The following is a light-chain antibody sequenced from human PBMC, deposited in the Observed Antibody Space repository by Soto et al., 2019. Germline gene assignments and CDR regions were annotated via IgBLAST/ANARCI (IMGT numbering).Light chain of an antibody. V-gene: IGKV2-28*01. CDR2: LGS. CDR1: QSLLHSNGYNY. Sequence: DIVMTQSPLSLTVTPGEPASISCRSSQSLLHSNGYNYLDWYLQTPGQSPQLLIFLGSNRASGVPDRFSGSGSGTDFTLKISRVEAEDVGVYYCMQALQTPRTFGQGTKLEIK. CDR3: MQALQTPRT. J-gene: IGKJ2*01.